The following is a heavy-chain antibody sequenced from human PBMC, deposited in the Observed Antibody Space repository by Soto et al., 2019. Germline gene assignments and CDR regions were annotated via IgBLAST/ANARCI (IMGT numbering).Heavy chain of an antibody. CDR2: INHSGST. Sequence: QVQLQQWGAGLLKPSETLSLTCAVYGGSFSGYYWSWIRQPPGKGLEWIGEINHSGSTNYNPSLKSRVTISVDTYKNHFSLKLSSVTVVDTAVYSCARRLAVAGYSFDYCGQGTLVTVSS. CDR1: GGSFSGYY. V-gene: IGHV4-34*01. J-gene: IGHJ4*02. D-gene: IGHD6-19*01. CDR3: ARRLAVAGYSFDY.